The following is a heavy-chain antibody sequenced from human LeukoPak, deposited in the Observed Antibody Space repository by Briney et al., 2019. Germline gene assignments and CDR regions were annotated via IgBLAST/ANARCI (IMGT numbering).Heavy chain of an antibody. CDR1: GGSISSHY. CDR2: IYYSGST. D-gene: IGHD3-22*01. CDR3: ARGLYYYDSSEIGLGY. Sequence: SETLSLTCTVSGGSISSHYWSWIRQPPGKGLEWIGYIYYSGSTNYNPSLKSRVTISVDTSKNPFSLELSSVTAADTAVYYCARGLYYYDSSEIGLGYWGQGTLVTVSS. V-gene: IGHV4-59*11. J-gene: IGHJ4*02.